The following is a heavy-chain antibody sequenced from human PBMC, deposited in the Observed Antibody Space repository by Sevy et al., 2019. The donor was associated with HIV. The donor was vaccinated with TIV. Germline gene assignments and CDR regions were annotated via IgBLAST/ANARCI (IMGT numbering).Heavy chain of an antibody. D-gene: IGHD4-17*01. J-gene: IGHJ6*02. CDR3: AREWPTGYYGMDV. Sequence: ASVKVSCKASGYTFTSYYMHWVRQAPGQGLEWMGIINPSGGSTSYAQKFQGRVTMTRDTSMSTVYMELSSLRSEDTAVYYCAREWPTGYYGMDVWGQGTTVTVSS. CDR2: INPSGGST. CDR1: GYTFTSYY. V-gene: IGHV1-46*01.